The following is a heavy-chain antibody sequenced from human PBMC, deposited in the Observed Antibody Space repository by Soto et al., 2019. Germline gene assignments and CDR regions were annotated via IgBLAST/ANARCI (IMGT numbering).Heavy chain of an antibody. Sequence: GGSLRLSCSASGFTFSSYSMNWVRQAPGKGLEWVSYISSSSSTIYYADSVKGRFTISRDNAKNSLYLQMNSLRAEDTAVYYCASSGHPGTKGAFDIWGQGTMVTVS. J-gene: IGHJ3*02. CDR1: GFTFSSYS. CDR3: ASSGHPGTKGAFDI. CDR2: ISSSSSTI. V-gene: IGHV3-48*01. D-gene: IGHD3-10*01.